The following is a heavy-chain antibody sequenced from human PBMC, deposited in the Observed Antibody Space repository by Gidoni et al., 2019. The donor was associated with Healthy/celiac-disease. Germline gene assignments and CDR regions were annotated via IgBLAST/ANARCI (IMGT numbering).Heavy chain of an antibody. CDR3: YSSGWYGVY. D-gene: IGHD6-19*01. J-gene: IGHJ4*02. Sequence: QVQLVESGGGVVQPGRSLRRSCAASGFTFSSYAMHWVRQAPGKGLEWVAVISYDGSNKYYADSVKGRFTISRDNSKNTLYLQMNSLRAEDTAVYYCYSSGWYGVYWGQGTLVTVSS. V-gene: IGHV3-30-3*01. CDR2: ISYDGSNK. CDR1: GFTFSSYA.